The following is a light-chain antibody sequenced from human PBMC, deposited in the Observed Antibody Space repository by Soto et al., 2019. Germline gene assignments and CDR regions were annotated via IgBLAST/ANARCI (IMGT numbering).Light chain of an antibody. V-gene: IGKV1-39*01. CDR2: AAS. Sequence: MSQSPCSLYEYVGDIGIITCRASQSISSYLNWYQQKPGKAPKLLIYAASSLQSGVPSRFSGSGSGTDFTLTISRLEPEDFAVYYCQQYSSSPITFGQGTRLEIK. CDR3: QQYSSSPIT. CDR1: QSISSY. J-gene: IGKJ5*01.